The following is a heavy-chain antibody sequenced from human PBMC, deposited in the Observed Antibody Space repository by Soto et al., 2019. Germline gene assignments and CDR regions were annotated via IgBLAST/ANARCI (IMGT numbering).Heavy chain of an antibody. CDR3: AKAQEGIAVADAFDY. Sequence: GSLRLSCAASGFTFSSYAMSWVRQAPGKGLEWVSAIRGSGGSTYYADSVKGRFTISRDNSKTTLYLQMNSLRAEDTAVYYCAKAQEGIAVADAFDYWGQGTLVTVSS. CDR1: GFTFSSYA. D-gene: IGHD6-19*01. J-gene: IGHJ4*02. V-gene: IGHV3-23*01. CDR2: IRGSGGST.